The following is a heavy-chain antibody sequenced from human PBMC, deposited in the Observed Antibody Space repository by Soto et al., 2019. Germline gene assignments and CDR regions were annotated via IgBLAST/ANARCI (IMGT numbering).Heavy chain of an antibody. Sequence: QVQLVQSGAEVKKPGASVKLSCKASGYTFTTYYIHWVRQAPGQGLEWMGILFPSGGSTNYAQKFRGRVTMTRDTSASTVYMELSSLTSEDTAVYYCVREFAGGYFDYWGQGTLVTDSS. V-gene: IGHV1-46*01. CDR1: GYTFTTYY. J-gene: IGHJ4*02. CDR3: VREFAGGYFDY. CDR2: LFPSGGST.